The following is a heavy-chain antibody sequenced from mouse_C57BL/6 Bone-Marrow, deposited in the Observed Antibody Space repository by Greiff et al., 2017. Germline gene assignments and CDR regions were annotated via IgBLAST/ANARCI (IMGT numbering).Heavy chain of an antibody. Sequence: VKLQQSGAELVRPGASVKLSCTASGFNIKDDYMHWVKQRPEQGLEWIGWIDPENGDTEYDSKFKGKAPLPADTSSNTAYLQLSSLTSEDTAFFYCTTLHDYGWYFDVWGTGTTVTVSS. V-gene: IGHV14-4*01. CDR1: GFNIKDDY. CDR3: TTLHDYGWYFDV. J-gene: IGHJ1*03. CDR2: IDPENGDT. D-gene: IGHD2-4*01.